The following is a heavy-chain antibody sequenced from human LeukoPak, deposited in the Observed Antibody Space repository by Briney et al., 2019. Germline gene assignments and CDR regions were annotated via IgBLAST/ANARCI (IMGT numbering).Heavy chain of an antibody. CDR2: ISYDGSNK. V-gene: IGHV3-30-3*01. CDR1: GFTFSSYA. CDR3: ARGDYYDSSGYGY. J-gene: IGHJ4*02. D-gene: IGHD3-22*01. Sequence: GRSLRLSCAASGFTFSSYAMHWVRQAPGRGLEWVAVISYDGSNKYYADSVKGRFTISRDNSKNTLYLQMNSLRAEDTAVYYCARGDYYDSSGYGYWGQGTLVTVSS.